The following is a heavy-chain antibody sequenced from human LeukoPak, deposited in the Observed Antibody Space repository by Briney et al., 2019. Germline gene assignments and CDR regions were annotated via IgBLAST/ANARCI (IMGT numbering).Heavy chain of an antibody. J-gene: IGHJ3*02. Sequence: PGGSLRLSCAASGFTFSSYGMHWVRQAPGKGLEWVAFIRYDGSNKYYADSVKGRFTISRDNSKNTLYLQMNSLRAEDTAVYYCAKAMMEDYDILTGYGSTSDAFDIWGQGTMVTVSS. V-gene: IGHV3-30*02. CDR2: IRYDGSNK. CDR3: AKAMMEDYDILTGYGSTSDAFDI. CDR1: GFTFSSYG. D-gene: IGHD3-9*01.